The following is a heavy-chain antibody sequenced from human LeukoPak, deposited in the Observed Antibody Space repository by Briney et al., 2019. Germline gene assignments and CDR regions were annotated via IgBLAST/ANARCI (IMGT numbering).Heavy chain of an antibody. Sequence: SETLSLTCAVSGGSISSYYWSWIRQPAGKGLEWIGRIYTSGSTNYNPSLKSRVTMSVDTSKNQFSLKLSSVTAADTAVYYCARELHADYYYYMDVWGKGTTVTVSS. CDR3: ARELHADYYYYMDV. D-gene: IGHD5-24*01. J-gene: IGHJ6*03. CDR1: GGSISSYY. CDR2: IYTSGST. V-gene: IGHV4-4*07.